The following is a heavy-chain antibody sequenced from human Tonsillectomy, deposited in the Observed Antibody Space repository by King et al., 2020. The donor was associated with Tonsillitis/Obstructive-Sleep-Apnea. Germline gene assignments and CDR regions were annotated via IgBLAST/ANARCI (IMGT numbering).Heavy chain of an antibody. D-gene: IGHD4-17*01. CDR1: GFTFSSHW. CDR3: ARKSASGDYVWVH. J-gene: IGHJ4*02. Sequence: VQLVESGGGLVQPGGSLRLSCAASGFTFSSHWMHWVRQAPGKGLEWVSRIISDGGSTNYADSVKGRFTISRDNATNTLYLQMNSLRAEDTGVYYCARKSASGDYVWVHWGQGTLVTVSS. V-gene: IGHV3-74*01. CDR2: IISDGGST.